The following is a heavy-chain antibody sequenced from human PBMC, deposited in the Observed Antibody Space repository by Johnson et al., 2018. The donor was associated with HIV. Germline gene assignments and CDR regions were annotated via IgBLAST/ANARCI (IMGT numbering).Heavy chain of an antibody. V-gene: IGHV3-30*03. CDR3: ARGGGCGGDCDSGYDAFDI. D-gene: IGHD2-21*01. Sequence: QVQLVESGGGVVQPGRSLRLSCAASGFTFSTSGMHWVRQAPGKGMEWVAVISYDGSNKYDADSVKGRFTISRDNSKNTLYLQMNSLRAEDTAVYYCARGGGCGGDCDSGYDAFDIWGQGTMVTVSS. CDR2: ISYDGSNK. CDR1: GFTFSTSG. J-gene: IGHJ3*02.